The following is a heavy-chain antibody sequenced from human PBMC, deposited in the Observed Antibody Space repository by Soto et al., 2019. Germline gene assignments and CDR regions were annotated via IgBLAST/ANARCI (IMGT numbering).Heavy chain of an antibody. CDR2: IKSKTDGGTT. CDR1: GFTFSNAW. J-gene: IGHJ6*02. D-gene: IGHD3-10*01. V-gene: IGHV3-15*07. CDR3: TPPAASLLWFGYGMDV. Sequence: ESGGGLVKPGGSLRLSCAASGFTFSNAWMNWVRQAPGKGLEWVGRIKSKTDGGTTDYAAPVKGRFTISRDDSKNTLYLQMNSLNTEYTAVYYCTPPAASLLWFGYGMDVWGQGTTVTVSS.